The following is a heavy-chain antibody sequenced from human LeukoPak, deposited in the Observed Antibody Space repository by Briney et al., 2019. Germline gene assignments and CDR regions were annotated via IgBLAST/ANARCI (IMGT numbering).Heavy chain of an antibody. Sequence: GASVKVSCKASGYTFTDYYIYWVRQAPRQGLEWMGRISPNSGATKYAQKFQGRVTMTRDTSISTAYMELSRLRSDDTAEYYCARSAERYGGNYFDYWGQGTLVTVSS. D-gene: IGHD2-15*01. J-gene: IGHJ4*02. V-gene: IGHV1-2*06. CDR1: GYTFTDYY. CDR3: ARSAERYGGNYFDY. CDR2: ISPNSGAT.